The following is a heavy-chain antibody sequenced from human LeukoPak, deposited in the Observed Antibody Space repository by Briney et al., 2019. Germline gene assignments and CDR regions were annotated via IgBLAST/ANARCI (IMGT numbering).Heavy chain of an antibody. CDR2: IKQDGSEK. D-gene: IGHD4-17*01. V-gene: IGHV3-7*03. J-gene: IGHJ6*02. Sequence: GGSLRLPCAASGFTFSSYWMSWVRQAPGKGLEWVANIKQDGSEKYYVDSVKGRFTISRDNAKNSLYLQMNSLRAEDTAVYYCARDHLSDYGDYVDNYYYYYGMDVWGQGTTVTVSS. CDR3: ARDHLSDYGDYVDNYYYYYGMDV. CDR1: GFTFSSYW.